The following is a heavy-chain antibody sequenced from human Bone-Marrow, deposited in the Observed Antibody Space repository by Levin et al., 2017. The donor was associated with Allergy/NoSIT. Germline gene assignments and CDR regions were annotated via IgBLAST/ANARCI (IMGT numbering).Heavy chain of an antibody. Sequence: GGSLRLSCAASGFTFDDYGMSWVRQPPGKGLEWVSGISWNGGSTGYADSVKGRFTVSRDNAKSSLYLQMSSLRAEDTALYYCARRQGRNSGSFESWGQGTLVTVSS. CDR2: ISWNGGST. J-gene: IGHJ4*02. CDR3: ARRQGRNSGSFES. CDR1: GFTFDDYG. V-gene: IGHV3-20*04. D-gene: IGHD1-26*01.